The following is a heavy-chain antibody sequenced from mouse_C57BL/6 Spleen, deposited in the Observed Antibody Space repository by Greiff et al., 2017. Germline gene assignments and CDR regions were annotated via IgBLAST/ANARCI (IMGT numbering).Heavy chain of an antibody. D-gene: IGHD2-1*01. CDR2: IRLKSDNYAT. J-gene: IGHJ3*01. V-gene: IGHV6-3*01. CDR3: TAEGLLWPFAY. CDR1: GFTFSNYW. Sequence: EVKLVESGGGLVQPGGSMKLSCVASGFTFSNYWMNWVRQSPEKGLEWVAQIRLKSDNYATHYAESVKGRFTISRDDSKSSVYLQMNNLRAEDTGIYYCTAEGLLWPFAYWGQGTLVTVSA.